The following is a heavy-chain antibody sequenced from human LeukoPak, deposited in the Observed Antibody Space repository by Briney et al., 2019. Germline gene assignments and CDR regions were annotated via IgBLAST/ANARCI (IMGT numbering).Heavy chain of an antibody. CDR2: IRYDGSNK. CDR1: GFTFSSYG. D-gene: IGHD1-26*01. J-gene: IGHJ4*02. CDR3: AKDRRPGIVGATCILDY. Sequence: PGGSLRLSCAASGFTFSSYGMHWVRQAPGKGLEWVAFIRYDGSNKYYADSVKGRFTISRDNSKNTLYLQMNSLRAEDTAVYYCAKDRRPGIVGATCILDYWGQGTLVTVSS. V-gene: IGHV3-30*02.